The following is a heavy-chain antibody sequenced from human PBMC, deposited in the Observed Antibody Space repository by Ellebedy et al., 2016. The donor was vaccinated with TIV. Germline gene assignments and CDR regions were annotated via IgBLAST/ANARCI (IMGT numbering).Heavy chain of an antibody. Sequence: GESLKISCKGSGYSFTSYWIGWVRQMPGKGLEWVGIIYPGDSDTRYSPSFQGQVTISADKSISTAYLQWSSLKASDTAMYYCARVGEVAATPCSYWGQGTLVTVSS. D-gene: IGHD2-15*01. CDR1: GYSFTSYW. CDR3: ARVGEVAATPCSY. V-gene: IGHV5-51*01. CDR2: IYPGDSDT. J-gene: IGHJ4*02.